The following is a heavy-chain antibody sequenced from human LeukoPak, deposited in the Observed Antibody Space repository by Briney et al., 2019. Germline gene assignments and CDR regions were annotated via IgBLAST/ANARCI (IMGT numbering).Heavy chain of an antibody. V-gene: IGHV1-8*01. Sequence: ASVKVSCKASGYTFTSYDINWVRQATGQGLEWMGWMNPNSGNTGYAQKFQDRGTMTRNTSISTAYMELSSLRSDDTAVYYCARGHHNSNWDLFDYWGQGTLVTVSS. D-gene: IGHD6-13*01. CDR2: MNPNSGNT. J-gene: IGHJ4*02. CDR1: GYTFTSYD. CDR3: ARGHHNSNWDLFDY.